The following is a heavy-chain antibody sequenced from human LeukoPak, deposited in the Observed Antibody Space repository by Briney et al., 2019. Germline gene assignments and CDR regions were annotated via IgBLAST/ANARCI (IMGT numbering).Heavy chain of an antibody. V-gene: IGHV4-38-2*02. CDR1: GYSISSGYY. D-gene: IGHD2-15*01. CDR2: IHHSGST. CDR3: ARQGARVVSDY. Sequence: SETLSLTCTVSGYSISSGYYWGWIRQPPGKGLEWIGSIHHSGSTNYNPSLKSRVTISVDTSKNQFSLKLSSVTAADTAVYYCARQGARVVSDYWGQGTLVTVSS. J-gene: IGHJ4*02.